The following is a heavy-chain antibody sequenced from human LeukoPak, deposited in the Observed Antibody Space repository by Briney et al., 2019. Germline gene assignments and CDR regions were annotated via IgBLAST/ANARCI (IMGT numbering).Heavy chain of an antibody. V-gene: IGHV3-23*01. D-gene: IGHD3-9*01. CDR2: ISGSGGST. CDR3: AKDRGYDILTGYPADYYYGMDV. J-gene: IGHJ6*02. Sequence: GGSLRLSCAASGFTFSSYAMGWVRQAPGRGLEWVSVISGSGGSTYYADSVKGRFTISRDNSKNTLHLQMNSLRAEDTAKYYCAKDRGYDILTGYPADYYYGMDVWGQGTTVTVSS. CDR1: GFTFSSYA.